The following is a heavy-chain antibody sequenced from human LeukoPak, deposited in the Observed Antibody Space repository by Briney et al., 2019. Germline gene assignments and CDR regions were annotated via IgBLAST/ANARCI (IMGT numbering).Heavy chain of an antibody. J-gene: IGHJ4*02. Sequence: AGGSLRLSCAASGFTFSSYGMHWVRQAPGKGLEWVALIWYDGSNKYYADSVKGRLTISRDNAKNSLYLQMDSLRDEDTAVYYCTRDPNALDYWGQGTLVTVSS. CDR3: TRDPNALDY. CDR2: IWYDGSNK. CDR1: GFTFSSYG. V-gene: IGHV3-33*01.